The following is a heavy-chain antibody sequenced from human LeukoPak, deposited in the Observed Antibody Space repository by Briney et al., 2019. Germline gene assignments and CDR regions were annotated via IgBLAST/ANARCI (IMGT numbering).Heavy chain of an antibody. V-gene: IGHV3-30*04. CDR1: KFTFNTYA. D-gene: IGHD2/OR15-2a*01. CDR3: ARAKYCNAGNCFLIDY. CDR2: ISYDGSNT. J-gene: IGHJ4*02. Sequence: GGSLRLSCAASKFTFNTYAMHWVRQAPGKGLEWVSLISYDGSNTYYADSVRGRFTISRDNSKNTQFLQMNSLRGDDTAVYYCARAKYCNAGNCFLIDYWGQGMLVTVAS.